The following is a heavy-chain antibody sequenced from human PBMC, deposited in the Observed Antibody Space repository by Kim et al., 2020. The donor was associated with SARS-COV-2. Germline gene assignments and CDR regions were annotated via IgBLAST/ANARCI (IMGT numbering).Heavy chain of an antibody. CDR1: GYTFSDYN. J-gene: IGHJ4*02. CDR3: AKGHLEAPGTLTFFY. Sequence: ASVKVSCKASGYTFSDYNLHWVRQAPGQGLEWMGWVNPNSGDKFYAQNFQGRATMTRDASISTGYMELSRLTAGDTAVYNFAKGHLEAPGTLTFFYWGQG. D-gene: IGHD3-16*01. V-gene: IGHV1-2*02. CDR2: VNPNSGDK.